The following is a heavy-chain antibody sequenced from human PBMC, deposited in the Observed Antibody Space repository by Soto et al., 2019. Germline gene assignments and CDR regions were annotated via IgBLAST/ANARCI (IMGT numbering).Heavy chain of an antibody. D-gene: IGHD2-21*02. CDR2: INAGNGNT. J-gene: IGHJ3*02. V-gene: IGHV1-3*01. CDR3: ERVLDVVTPSGAFDI. Sequence: VTVSCKASGYTFTSYAMHWVRQAPGQRLEWMGWINAGNGNTKYSQKFQGRVTITRDTSASTAYMELSSLRSEDTTVYSCERVLDVVTPSGAFDISGQGPMVTV. CDR1: GYTFTSYA.